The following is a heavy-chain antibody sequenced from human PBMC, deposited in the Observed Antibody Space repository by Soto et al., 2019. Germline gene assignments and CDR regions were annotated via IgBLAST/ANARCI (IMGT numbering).Heavy chain of an antibody. Sequence: SETLSLTCTVSGGSISGYYWSWIRQPPGKGLEWIAYIYYSGSSNSNPSLKSRVTISVDTSKNQFSLKLSSVTAADTAVYYCARHSNEYRKSLDYWGKGTLVTVSS. CDR3: ARHSNEYRKSLDY. CDR2: IYYSGSS. CDR1: GGSISGYY. J-gene: IGHJ4*02. V-gene: IGHV4-59*08. D-gene: IGHD1-1*01.